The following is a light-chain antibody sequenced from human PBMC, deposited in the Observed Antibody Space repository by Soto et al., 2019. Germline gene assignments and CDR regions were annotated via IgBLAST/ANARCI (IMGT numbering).Light chain of an antibody. J-gene: IGKJ4*01. CDR2: GAS. Sequence: EIVMTQSPATLSVSPGERATLSCRASQSVGSDLAWYQQKPGQAPRLLIYGASSRATGIPDRFSGSGSGTDFTLTISRLEPEDFAVYYCQQYGTSPLTFGGGTKVDNK. CDR1: QSVGSD. CDR3: QQYGTSPLT. V-gene: IGKV3-20*01.